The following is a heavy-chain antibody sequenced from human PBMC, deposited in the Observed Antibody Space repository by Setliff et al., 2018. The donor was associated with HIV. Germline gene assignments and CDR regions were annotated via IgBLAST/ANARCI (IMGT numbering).Heavy chain of an antibody. CDR3: VRGPQWLVQKGRVYYFDY. CDR2: IHYSGSA. CDR1: GGSISSGDYF. V-gene: IGHV4-30-4*08. J-gene: IGHJ4*02. D-gene: IGHD6-19*01. Sequence: SETLSLTCTVSGGSISSGDYFLSWIRQTPGKGLEWIGCIHYSGSAYYNPSLQSRVTISVDTSKNQVSLKLNSMTAADTAVYFCVRGPQWLVQKGRVYYFDYWGQGALVTVSS.